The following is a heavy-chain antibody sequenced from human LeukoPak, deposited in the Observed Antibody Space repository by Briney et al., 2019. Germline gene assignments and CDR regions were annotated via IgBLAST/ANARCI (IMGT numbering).Heavy chain of an antibody. V-gene: IGHV1-2*06. CDR3: ARDRARYCSGGSCPLDY. CDR2: INPNSGGT. D-gene: IGHD2-15*01. J-gene: IGHJ4*02. Sequence: GASVKVSCKASGYTFTGYYMHWVRQAPGQGLEWMGRINPNSGGTNYAQKFQGRVTMTRDTSISTAYMELSRLRSDDTAVYYCARDRARYCSGGSCPLDYWGQRTLVTVSS. CDR1: GYTFTGYY.